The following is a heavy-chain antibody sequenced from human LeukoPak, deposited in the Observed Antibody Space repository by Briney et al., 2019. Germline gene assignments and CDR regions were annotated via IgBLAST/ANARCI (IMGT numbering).Heavy chain of an antibody. Sequence: GASVKVSCKASGYIFTSYGISWVRQAPGQGLEWMGWISAYNGNTNYAQKLQGRVTMTTDTSTSTAYMELRSLRSDDTAVYYCARATMVQGVITPPFDYWGQGTLVTVSS. CDR3: ARATMVQGVITPPFDY. CDR2: ISAYNGNT. V-gene: IGHV1-18*01. CDR1: GYIFTSYG. J-gene: IGHJ4*02. D-gene: IGHD3-10*01.